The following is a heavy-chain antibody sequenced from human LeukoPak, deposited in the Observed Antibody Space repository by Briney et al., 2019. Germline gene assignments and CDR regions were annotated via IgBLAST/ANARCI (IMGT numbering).Heavy chain of an antibody. J-gene: IGHJ4*02. CDR2: LTTGGRT. V-gene: IGHV3-23*01. D-gene: IGHD3-16*01. CDR3: ATSRSPFSDWGSYYFDY. CDR1: GFTFSSYG. Sequence: RGSLRVSCAASGFTFSSYGMSWVRQAPRKGLEWVSSLTTGGRTFYADPVKGRLIISRDNSKNSLYMQLNSLRAQDTALYDCATSRSPFSDWGSYYFDYWGQGTLVTVSS.